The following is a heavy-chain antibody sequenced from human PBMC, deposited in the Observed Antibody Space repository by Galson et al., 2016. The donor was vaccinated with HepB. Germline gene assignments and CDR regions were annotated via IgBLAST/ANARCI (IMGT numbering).Heavy chain of an antibody. CDR1: GFTFSNAW. CDR2: INSKTDGGTT. CDR3: TATGTQVWFSWYYYYGMDV. D-gene: IGHD5-18*01. Sequence: SLRLSCAVSGFTFSNAWMSWVRQAPGKGLEWVGLINSKTDGGTTDYAAPVKGRFTISRDDSKNTLYLQMNSLKTEDTAVYYCTATGTQVWFSWYYYYGMDVWGQGTTVTVSS. J-gene: IGHJ6*02. V-gene: IGHV3-15*01.